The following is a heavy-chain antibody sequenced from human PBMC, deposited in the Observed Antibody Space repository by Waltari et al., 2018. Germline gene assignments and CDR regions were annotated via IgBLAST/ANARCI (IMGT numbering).Heavy chain of an antibody. CDR2: INPNSGGT. V-gene: IGHV1-2*06. D-gene: IGHD6-6*01. Sequence: QVQLVQSGAEVKKPGASVKVSCKASGYTFTGYYMPWVRQAPGQGLEWMGRINPNSGGTNYAQKFQGRVTMTRDTSISTAYMELSRLRSDDTAVYYCARSSYSSSKPFDYWGQGTLVTVSS. J-gene: IGHJ4*02. CDR3: ARSSYSSSKPFDY. CDR1: GYTFTGYY.